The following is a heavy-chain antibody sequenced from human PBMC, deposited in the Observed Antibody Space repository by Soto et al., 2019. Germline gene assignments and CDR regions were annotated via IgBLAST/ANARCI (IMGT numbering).Heavy chain of an antibody. D-gene: IGHD3-22*01. V-gene: IGHV1-2*02. J-gene: IGHJ4*02. CDR2: INPNSGGT. Sequence: ASVKVSCKASGYTFTGYYMHWVRQAPGQGLEWMGWINPNSGGTNYAQKFQGRVTMTRDTSISTAYMELSRLRSDDTAVYDCARGVPTGYYDSSGYYSPYDFDYWSQGALVTVSS. CDR1: GYTFTGYY. CDR3: ARGVPTGYYDSSGYYSPYDFDY.